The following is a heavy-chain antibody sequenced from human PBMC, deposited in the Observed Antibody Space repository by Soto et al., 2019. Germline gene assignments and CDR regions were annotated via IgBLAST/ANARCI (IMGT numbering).Heavy chain of an antibody. V-gene: IGHV3-11*01. D-gene: IGHD4-17*01. Sequence: QVQLVESGGGVAKPGGSLRLSCAASGFTFSGYYMSWIRQAPGKGLGWVSYMSSSGSSIYYADSVKGRFTISRDNAKNSLFLQMDSLRVEDTAVYYCARGYDYDEYEWFDPWGRGTLGTVS. CDR1: GFTFSGYY. CDR2: MSSSGSSI. CDR3: ARGYDYDEYEWFDP. J-gene: IGHJ5*02.